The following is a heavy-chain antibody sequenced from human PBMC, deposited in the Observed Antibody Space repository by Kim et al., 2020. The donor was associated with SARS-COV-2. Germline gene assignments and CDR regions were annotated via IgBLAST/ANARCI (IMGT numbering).Heavy chain of an antibody. V-gene: IGHV3-33*01. Sequence: GGSLRLSCAASGFTFSSYGMHWVRQAPGKGLEWVAVIWYDGSNKYYADSVKGRFTISRDNSKNTLYLQMNSLRAEDTAVYYCAREEQFWSGYYTQYYYYGMDVWGQGTTVTVSS. D-gene: IGHD3-3*01. CDR3: AREEQFWSGYYTQYYYYGMDV. CDR2: IWYDGSNK. J-gene: IGHJ6*02. CDR1: GFTFSSYG.